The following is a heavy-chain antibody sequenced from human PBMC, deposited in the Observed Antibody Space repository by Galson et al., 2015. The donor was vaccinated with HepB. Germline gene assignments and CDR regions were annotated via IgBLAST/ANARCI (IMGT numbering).Heavy chain of an antibody. V-gene: IGHV3-15*01. CDR1: GFTFSNAW. CDR3: TTHWNYDYYMDV. J-gene: IGHJ6*03. CDR2: IKSKTDGGTT. Sequence: SLRLSCAASGFTFSNAWMSWVRQAPGKGLEWVGRIKSKTDGGTTGYAAPVKGRFTISRDDSKNTLYLQMNSLKTEDTAVYYCTTHWNYDYYMDVWGKGTTVTVSS. D-gene: IGHD1-1*01.